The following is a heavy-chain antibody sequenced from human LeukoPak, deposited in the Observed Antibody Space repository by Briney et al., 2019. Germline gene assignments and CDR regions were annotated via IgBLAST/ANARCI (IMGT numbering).Heavy chain of an antibody. CDR2: INPNNGDT. V-gene: IGHV1-2*02. Sequence: ASVKVSCKASGYTFTGYYMHWVRQAPGQGLEWMGWINPNNGDTKYAQKFQGRVTMTTDTSISTAYMELSRLKSDDTAVYYCARDQIMGNTPYNWFEPWGQGTQVTVSS. J-gene: IGHJ5*02. CDR3: ARDQIMGNTPYNWFEP. D-gene: IGHD1-26*01. CDR1: GYTFTGYY.